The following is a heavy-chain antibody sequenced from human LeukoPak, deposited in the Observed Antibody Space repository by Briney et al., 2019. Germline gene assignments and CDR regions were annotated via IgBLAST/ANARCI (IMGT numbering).Heavy chain of an antibody. D-gene: IGHD3-3*01. CDR3: ARTLDYDFWSGYD. Sequence: SETLSLTCAVYGGSFSGYYWGWIRQPPGKGLEWIGEINHRGSTNYNPSLKSRVTISVDTSKNQFSLKLSSVTAADTAVYYCARTLDYDFWSGYDWGQGTLVTVSS. J-gene: IGHJ4*02. CDR2: INHRGST. V-gene: IGHV4-34*01. CDR1: GGSFSGYY.